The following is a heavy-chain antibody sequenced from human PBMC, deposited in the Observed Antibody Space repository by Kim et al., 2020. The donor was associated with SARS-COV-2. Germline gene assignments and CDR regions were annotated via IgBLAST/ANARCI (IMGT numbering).Heavy chain of an antibody. CDR2: ISGIGDRT. V-gene: IGHV3-23*01. Sequence: GGSLRLSCAASGFSFSSYALSWVRQAPGKGLEWVSGISGIGDRTYYADSVKGRFTISRDKSKSTVYLEINNLGAEDTAIYYCAKFWGGSGSYRAPYWYFDFWGRGTLVTVSS. D-gene: IGHD1-26*01. J-gene: IGHJ2*01. CDR1: GFSFSSYA. CDR3: AKFWGGSGSYRAPYWYFDF.